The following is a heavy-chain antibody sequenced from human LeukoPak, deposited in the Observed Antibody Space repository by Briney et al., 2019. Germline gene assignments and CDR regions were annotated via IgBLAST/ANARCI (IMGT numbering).Heavy chain of an antibody. Sequence: PGGSLRLSCAASGFTFSRYGMAWVRQAPGKGLEWVAVISYEGSNKFYADSVKGRFTISRDTSKSTLYLQMNSLRDEDTAVYYCAKYGSGTYYNGLYWGQGTLVTVSS. CDR2: ISYEGSNK. V-gene: IGHV3-30*18. D-gene: IGHD3-10*01. CDR3: AKYGSGTYYNGLY. J-gene: IGHJ4*02. CDR1: GFTFSRYG.